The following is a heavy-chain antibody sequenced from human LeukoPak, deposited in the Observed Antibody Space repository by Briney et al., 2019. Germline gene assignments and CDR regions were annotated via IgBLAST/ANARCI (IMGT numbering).Heavy chain of an antibody. D-gene: IGHD1-1*01. CDR2: IDHTGVT. J-gene: IGHJ5*02. CDR1: GASLTDYY. V-gene: IGHV4-34*01. Sequence: PSETLSLTCAVYGASLTDYYWSWIRQPPGKGLEWIGEIDHTGVTKYNPSLRGRVTISRDTSKNQFSLDLTSVTAADTGVYYCATTSQLGSYNWFDPWGQGTLVTVSA. CDR3: ATTSQLGSYNWFDP.